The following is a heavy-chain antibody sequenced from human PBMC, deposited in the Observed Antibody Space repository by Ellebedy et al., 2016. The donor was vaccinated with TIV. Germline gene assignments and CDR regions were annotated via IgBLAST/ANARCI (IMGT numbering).Heavy chain of an antibody. Sequence: PGGSLRLSCEGSGYKFNNYWITWVRQMPGKGLEWKVRLWPIDSYTNYSPSFQGRVTMSADKSIRTVYLQWRSLEASDTAMYFCARLHPSAGTTIDSWGQGSLVTVSS. CDR3: ARLHPSAGTTIDS. CDR1: GYKFNNYW. V-gene: IGHV5-10-1*01. CDR2: LWPIDSYT. D-gene: IGHD4-17*01. J-gene: IGHJ4*02.